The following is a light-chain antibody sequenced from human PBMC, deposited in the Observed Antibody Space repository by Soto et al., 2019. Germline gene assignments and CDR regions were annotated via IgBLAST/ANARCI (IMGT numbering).Light chain of an antibody. V-gene: IGKV3-20*01. Sequence: EIVLTQSPGILSLSPGERATLSCRASQSVSNDFLAWYQQKPGQAPRLLIYGASTRATDVPDRFSGRGSGADFTLTISRLEPEDVAVYYCQQYGSSPPRTFGEGTKVE. CDR1: QSVSNDF. CDR2: GAS. J-gene: IGKJ1*01. CDR3: QQYGSSPPRT.